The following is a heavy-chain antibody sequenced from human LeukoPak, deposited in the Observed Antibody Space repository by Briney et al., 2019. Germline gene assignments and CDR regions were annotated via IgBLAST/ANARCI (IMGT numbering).Heavy chain of an antibody. CDR3: AKVGGATTLDYYYYYYMDV. CDR1: GFMFSNYW. Sequence: GGSLRLSCAASGFMFSNYWMSWVRQAPGKGLEWVANIKQDGSESRYVDSVKGRFTISRDNAKNSLYLQMNSLRAEDTAVYYCAKVGGATTLDYYYYYYMDVWGKGTTVTVSS. CDR2: IKQDGSES. V-gene: IGHV3-7*01. D-gene: IGHD1-26*01. J-gene: IGHJ6*03.